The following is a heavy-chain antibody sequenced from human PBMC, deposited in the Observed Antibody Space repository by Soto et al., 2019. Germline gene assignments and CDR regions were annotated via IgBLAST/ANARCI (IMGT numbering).Heavy chain of an antibody. J-gene: IGHJ4*02. V-gene: IGHV3-30*18. CDR1: GFNFSTYG. D-gene: IGHD6-19*01. Sequence: HVQLVESGGGVVQPGRSLRLSCAVSGFNFSTYGMHWVRQAPGKGLEWVAVISYDGSHKAFADSVKGRIAISRDNSKNTLFLQMNSLREEDTAVYYCAEDLVKTSSWPADWGQGTLVTVSS. CDR3: AEDLVKTSSWPAD. CDR2: ISYDGSHK.